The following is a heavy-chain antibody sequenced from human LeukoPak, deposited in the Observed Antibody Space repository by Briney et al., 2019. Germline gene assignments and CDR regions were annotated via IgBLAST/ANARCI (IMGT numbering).Heavy chain of an antibody. CDR3: SRSRLVGGVIVPFDY. V-gene: IGHV3-33*01. D-gene: IGHD3-16*02. Sequence: GSLRLSCAASGFTFSSYGMHWVRQAPGKGLEWVAVIWYDGSNKYSADSVKGRFTISRDNSKNTLYLQMNSLRAEDTVAYYYSRSRLVGGVIVPFDYWGQGTLVTVSS. J-gene: IGHJ4*02. CDR2: IWYDGSNK. CDR1: GFTFSSYG.